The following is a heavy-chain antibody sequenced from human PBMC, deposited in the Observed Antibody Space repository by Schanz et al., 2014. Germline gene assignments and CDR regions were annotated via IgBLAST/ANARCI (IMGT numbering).Heavy chain of an antibody. D-gene: IGHD3-10*01. V-gene: IGHV3-23*01. J-gene: IGHJ6*02. CDR1: GFTFMDYA. CDR3: SRGGGMDV. Sequence: EVQLLESGGGLVQPGGSLRLSCAASGFTFMDYAMNWVRQAPGKGLEWVSTIGSAGANTYYADSVKGRFTISRDNFKNTLHLQMNSLRAEDTAIYYCSRGGGMDVWGQGTTVTVSS. CDR2: IGSAGANT.